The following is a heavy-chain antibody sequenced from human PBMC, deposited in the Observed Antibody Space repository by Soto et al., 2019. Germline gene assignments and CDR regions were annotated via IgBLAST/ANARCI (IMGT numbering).Heavy chain of an antibody. CDR2: IYYSGST. CDR3: ASTVVTERYFDY. Sequence: PSETLSLTCTVSGGSISSGDYYWSWIRQPPGKGLEWIGYIYYSGSTYYNPSLKSRVTISVDTSKNQFSLKLSSVTAADTAVYYCASTVVTERYFDYWGQGTLVTVSS. J-gene: IGHJ4*02. D-gene: IGHD2-15*01. CDR1: GGSISSGDYY. V-gene: IGHV4-30-4*01.